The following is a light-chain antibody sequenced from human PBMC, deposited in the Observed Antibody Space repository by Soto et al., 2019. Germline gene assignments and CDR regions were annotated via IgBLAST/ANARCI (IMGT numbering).Light chain of an antibody. CDR1: QSVRSN. Sequence: EIVMTQSPATLSVSPGERVTLSCRASQSVRSNLAWYQQKPGQAPRLLIYGASTRATGLPARFSGSGSGTDFTLTIRSLQPEDLAVYYCQQYNTWPPITFGQGTRLEIK. J-gene: IGKJ5*01. CDR3: QQYNTWPPIT. CDR2: GAS. V-gene: IGKV3-15*01.